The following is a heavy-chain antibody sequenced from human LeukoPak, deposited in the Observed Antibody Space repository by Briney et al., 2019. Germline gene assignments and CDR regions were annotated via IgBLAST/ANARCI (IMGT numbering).Heavy chain of an antibody. CDR3: ARGGPYDFWSGYLGRYYYYYMDV. V-gene: IGHV4-4*09. D-gene: IGHD3-3*01. Sequence: PSETLSLTCTVSGGSISSYYWSWIRQPPGKGLEWIGYIYTSGSTNYNPSLKNRVTISVDTSKNQFSLKLSSVTAADTAVYYCARGGPYDFWSGYLGRYYYYYMDVWGKGTTVTVSS. J-gene: IGHJ6*03. CDR2: IYTSGST. CDR1: GGSISSYY.